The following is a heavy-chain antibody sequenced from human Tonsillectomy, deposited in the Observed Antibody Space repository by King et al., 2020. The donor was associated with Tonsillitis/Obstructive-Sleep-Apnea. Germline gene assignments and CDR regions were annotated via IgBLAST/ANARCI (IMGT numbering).Heavy chain of an antibody. CDR3: ARGLEYSYGYDY. V-gene: IGHV3-48*03. CDR1: GFIFSSYD. Sequence: VQLMESGGGLVQPGGSLRLSCAASGFIFSSYDVNWVRQAPGKGLEWVSYISSRGRAIFYADSVKGRFTISRDNAKNSLYLQMNSLRAEDTAVYYCARGLEYSYGYDYWGQGTLVTVSS. CDR2: ISSRGRAI. J-gene: IGHJ4*02. D-gene: IGHD5-18*01.